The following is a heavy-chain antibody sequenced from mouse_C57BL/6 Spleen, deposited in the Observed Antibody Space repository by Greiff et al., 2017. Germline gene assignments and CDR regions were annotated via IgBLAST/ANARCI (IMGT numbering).Heavy chain of an antibody. J-gene: IGHJ1*03. CDR3: ARDRGSPWYFDV. CDR1: GYSITSGYY. Sequence: VQLKESGPGLVKPSQSLSLTCSVTGYSITSGYYWNWIRQFPGNKLEWMGYISYDGSNNYNPSLKNRISITRDTSKNQFFLKLNSVTTEDTATYYCARDRGSPWYFDVWGTGTTVTVSS. V-gene: IGHV3-6*01. D-gene: IGHD1-1*02. CDR2: ISYDGSN.